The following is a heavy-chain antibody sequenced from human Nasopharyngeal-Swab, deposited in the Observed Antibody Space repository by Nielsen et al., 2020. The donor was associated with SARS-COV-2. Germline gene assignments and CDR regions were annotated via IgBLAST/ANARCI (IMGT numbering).Heavy chain of an antibody. J-gene: IGHJ5*02. CDR3: AKDSYAAAAGYWFDP. Sequence: GGSLRLPCAASGFTFSSYAMSWVRQPPGKGLEWVSAISCSGGSTYYADSVKGRFTISRDNSKNTLYLQMNSLRADDTVEYYCAKDSYAAAAGYWFDPWGQGTLVTVSS. V-gene: IGHV3-23*01. D-gene: IGHD5-18*01. CDR1: GFTFSSYA. CDR2: ISCSGGST.